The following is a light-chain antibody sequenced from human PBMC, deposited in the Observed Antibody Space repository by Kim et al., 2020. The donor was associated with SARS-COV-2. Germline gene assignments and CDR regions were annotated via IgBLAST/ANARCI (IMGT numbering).Light chain of an antibody. CDR1: SLRNYF. V-gene: IGLV3-19*01. J-gene: IGLJ2*01. CDR2: DKD. Sequence: SSELTQDPVVSVALGQTVRITCHGDSLRNYFADWCQQRPGQAPVVVIYDKDTRPSGIPDRFSGSGSDNTASLTITGAQAEDEADYFCYSRDTSGSHVIFGGGTPLTVL. CDR3: YSRDTSGSHVI.